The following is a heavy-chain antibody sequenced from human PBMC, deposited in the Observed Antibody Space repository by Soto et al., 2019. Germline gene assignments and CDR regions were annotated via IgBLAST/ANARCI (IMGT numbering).Heavy chain of an antibody. D-gene: IGHD3-10*01. CDR3: ARAQGSGFLVS. V-gene: IGHV4-30-4*01. CDR1: GGSISSGDYY. J-gene: IGHJ4*02. CDR2: IYYSGST. Sequence: QVQLQESGPGLVKPSQTLSLTCTVSGGSISSGDYYWSWIRQPPGKGLEWIWYIYYSGSTYYNPTLKHRVTISVDTSKNLCSLKLSSVTAADTAVYYCARAQGSGFLVSWGQGTLVNVSS.